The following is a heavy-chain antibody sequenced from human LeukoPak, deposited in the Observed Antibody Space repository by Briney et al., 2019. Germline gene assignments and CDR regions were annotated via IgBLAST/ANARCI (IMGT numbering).Heavy chain of an antibody. Sequence: SETLSLTCAVYGGSFSGYYWSWIRQPPGKGLEWIGEINHSGSTNYNPSLKSRVTISVDTSKNQFSLKLSSVTAADTAVCYCARGRLARSRGWYLAPGGYYFDYWGQGTLVTVSS. CDR3: ARGRLARSRGWYLAPGGYYFDY. D-gene: IGHD6-19*01. J-gene: IGHJ4*02. CDR2: INHSGST. V-gene: IGHV4-34*01. CDR1: GGSFSGYY.